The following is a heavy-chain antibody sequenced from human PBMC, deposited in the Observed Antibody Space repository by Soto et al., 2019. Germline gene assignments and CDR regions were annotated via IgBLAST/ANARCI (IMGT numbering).Heavy chain of an antibody. J-gene: IGHJ4*02. Sequence: QITLKESGPTLVKPTQTLTLTCTFSGFSLSSPAVGVNWISQPPGKALEWLALIYWDDDKQYSPTLRSRLTITKDTSKSQVVLTMTNVYPVDTATYYCAHGSGWLSDYWGQGTLVTVSS. CDR2: IYWDDDK. CDR1: GFSLSSPAVG. CDR3: AHGSGWLSDY. D-gene: IGHD6-19*01. V-gene: IGHV2-5*02.